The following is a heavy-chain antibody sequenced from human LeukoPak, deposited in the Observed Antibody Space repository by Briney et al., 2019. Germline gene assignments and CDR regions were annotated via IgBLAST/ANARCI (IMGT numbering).Heavy chain of an antibody. Sequence: SEILSLTCAVYGGSFSGYYWSWIRQPPGKGLEWIGEINHSGSTNYNPSLKSRLTISLDTSKNQFSLTLSSVTAADTAVYYCARLQYYYDSNGYYSLYYFDYWGQGTVVTVSS. CDR3: ARLQYYYDSNGYYSLYYFDY. J-gene: IGHJ4*02. D-gene: IGHD3-22*01. CDR2: INHSGST. V-gene: IGHV4-34*01. CDR1: GGSFSGYY.